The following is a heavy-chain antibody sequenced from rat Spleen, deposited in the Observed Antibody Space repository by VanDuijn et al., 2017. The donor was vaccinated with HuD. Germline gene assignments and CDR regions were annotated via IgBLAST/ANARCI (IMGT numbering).Heavy chain of an antibody. D-gene: IGHD3-8*01. CDR3: TTDSPDA. CDR1: GFTFSNYD. Sequence: EVQLVESGGGLVQPGRSMKLSCAASGFTFSNYDMAWVRQAPTKGLEWVASISYDGSSTYYRDSVKGPFTISRYNAKSTLYLQMDSLRSEDKATYSCTTDSPDAWGQGASVTVSS. V-gene: IGHV5-20*01. CDR2: ISYDGSST. J-gene: IGHJ4*01.